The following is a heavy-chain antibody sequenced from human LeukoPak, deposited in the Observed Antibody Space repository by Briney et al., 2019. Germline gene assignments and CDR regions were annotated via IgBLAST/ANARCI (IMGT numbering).Heavy chain of an antibody. J-gene: IGHJ5*02. CDR2: IYTSGST. CDR1: GGSISSGSYY. D-gene: IGHD6-19*01. Sequence: SQTLSLTCTVSGGSISSGSYYWSWIRQPAGKGLEWIGRIYTSGSTNYNPSLKSRVTISIDTSKNQFSLKLSSVTAADTAVYYCASSALSYSSGWHGVENWFDPWGQGTLVTVSS. CDR3: ASSALSYSSGWHGVENWFDP. V-gene: IGHV4-61*02.